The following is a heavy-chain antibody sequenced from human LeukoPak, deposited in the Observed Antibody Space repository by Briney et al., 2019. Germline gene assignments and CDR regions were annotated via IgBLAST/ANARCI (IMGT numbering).Heavy chain of an antibody. Sequence: KPGGSLRLSCAAPGFTFSSYSMNWVRQAPGKGLEWVSSISSSSSYIYYADSVKGRFTISRDNAKNTLYLQMNSLRAEDTAVYYCARDLKNYYDSSGYFDYWGQGTLVTVSS. CDR2: ISSSSSYI. V-gene: IGHV3-21*01. J-gene: IGHJ4*02. CDR3: ARDLKNYYDSSGYFDY. D-gene: IGHD3-22*01. CDR1: GFTFSSYS.